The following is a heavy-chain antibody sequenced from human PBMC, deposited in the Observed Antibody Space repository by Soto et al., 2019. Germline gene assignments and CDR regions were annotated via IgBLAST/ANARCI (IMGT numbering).Heavy chain of an antibody. D-gene: IGHD3-10*01. CDR3: ARDGNTMVRGPTKFDY. CDR2: INSDGTST. V-gene: IGHV3-74*01. J-gene: IGHJ4*02. Sequence: PGGSLRLSCVGSGFTFSSYWMHWVRQAPGKGLVWVSRINSDGTSTSYADSVKGRFTISRDNAKNTLHLQMNSLRAEDMAVYYCARDGNTMVRGPTKFDYWGQGARVTVSS. CDR1: GFTFSSYW.